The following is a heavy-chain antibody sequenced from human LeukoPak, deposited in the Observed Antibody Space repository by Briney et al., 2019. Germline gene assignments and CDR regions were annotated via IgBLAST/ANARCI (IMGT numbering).Heavy chain of an antibody. CDR3: ARDNPYGDRLDY. V-gene: IGHV4-34*01. J-gene: IGHJ4*02. CDR1: GGSFSGYY. CDR2: INHSGST. D-gene: IGHD4-17*01. Sequence: SETLSLTCAVYGGSFSGYYWSWIRQPPGKGLEWIGEINHSGSTNYNPSLKSRVTISVDTSKNQFSLKLSSVTAADTAVYYCARDNPYGDRLDYWGQGTLVTVSS.